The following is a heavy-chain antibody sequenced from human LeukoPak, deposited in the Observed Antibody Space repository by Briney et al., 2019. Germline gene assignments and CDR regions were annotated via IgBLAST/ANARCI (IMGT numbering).Heavy chain of an antibody. CDR3: ARERILEWPSHYYYMDV. D-gene: IGHD3-3*01. CDR2: IYTSGST. V-gene: IGHV4-4*07. Sequence: SETLSLTCTVSGGSISSYYWSWIRQPAGKGLEWIGRIYTSGSTNYNPSLKSRVTMSVDTSKNQFSLKLSSVTAADTAVYYCARERILEWPSHYYYMDVWGKGTTVTVSS. J-gene: IGHJ6*03. CDR1: GGSISSYY.